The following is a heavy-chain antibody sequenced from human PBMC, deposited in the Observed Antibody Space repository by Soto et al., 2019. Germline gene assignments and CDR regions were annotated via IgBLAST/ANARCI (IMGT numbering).Heavy chain of an antibody. CDR3: ARDGYSSSWLFDY. J-gene: IGHJ4*02. CDR2: XKXXGXXX. Sequence: GGSLRLSCAASGFTFSSHWMSWVRQAPGKGLEXVAXXKXXGXXXXXVXXVKGRFTISRDNAKNSLYLQMNSLRAEETAVYYCARDGYSSSWLFDYWGQGTLVTVSS. CDR1: GFTFSSHW. D-gene: IGHD6-13*01. V-gene: IGHV3-7*01.